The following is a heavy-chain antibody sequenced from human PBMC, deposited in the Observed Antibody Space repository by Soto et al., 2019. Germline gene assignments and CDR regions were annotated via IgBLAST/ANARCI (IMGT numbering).Heavy chain of an antibody. J-gene: IGHJ4*02. D-gene: IGHD3-9*01. CDR3: AKEFDWLLSYFDY. V-gene: IGHV3-30*18. Sequence: QVQLVESGGGVVQPGRSLRLSCAASGFTFSSYGMHWVRQAPGKGLEWVAFISYDGSNKYYADSVKGRFTISRDNSKNTLYLQMNSLRAEDTAVYYCAKEFDWLLSYFDYWGQGTLVTVSS. CDR1: GFTFSSYG. CDR2: ISYDGSNK.